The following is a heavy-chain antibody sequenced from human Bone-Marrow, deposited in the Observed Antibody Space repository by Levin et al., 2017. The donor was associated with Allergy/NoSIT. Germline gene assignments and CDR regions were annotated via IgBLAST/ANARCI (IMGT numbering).Heavy chain of an antibody. CDR1: GGSISSGGYY. CDR3: ARDRSTVGCSGGSCEGYFDY. J-gene: IGHJ4*02. CDR2: IYYSGST. D-gene: IGHD2-15*01. Sequence: SETLSLTCTVSGGSISSGGYYWSWIRQHPGKGLEWIGYIYYSGSTYYNPSLKSRVTISVDTSKNQFSLKLSSVTAADTAVYYCARDRSTVGCSGGSCEGYFDYWGQGTLVTVSS. V-gene: IGHV4-31*03.